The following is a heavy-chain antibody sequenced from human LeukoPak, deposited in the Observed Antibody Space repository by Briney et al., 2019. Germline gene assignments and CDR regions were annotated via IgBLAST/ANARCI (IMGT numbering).Heavy chain of an antibody. J-gene: IGHJ5*02. CDR1: GGSISSTSYY. V-gene: IGHV4-39*07. D-gene: IGHD5-18*01. Sequence: SETLXXTCTVSGGSISSTSYYWGWIRQPPGKGLEWIGSIYFNGCTYYNPSLKSRFAISIDTSKNQFSLKLSYMTAADTAVYYXXREEVGTPMVNSWGQGTLVTVSS. CDR2: IYFNGCT. CDR3: XREEVGTPMVNS.